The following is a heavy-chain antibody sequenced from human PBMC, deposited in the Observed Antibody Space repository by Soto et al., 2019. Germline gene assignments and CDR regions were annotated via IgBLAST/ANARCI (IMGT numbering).Heavy chain of an antibody. Sequence: SATLSLTCTVSGGSISSYYWSWIRQPPGKGLEWIGYIYYSGSTNYNPSVKSRVTISVDTSKNQFSLKLSSVTAADTAVYYCARVYSSSWSRVFDYSGQGTLVTVSS. CDR2: IYYSGST. V-gene: IGHV4-59*01. CDR3: ARVYSSSWSRVFDY. CDR1: GGSISSYY. D-gene: IGHD6-13*01. J-gene: IGHJ4*02.